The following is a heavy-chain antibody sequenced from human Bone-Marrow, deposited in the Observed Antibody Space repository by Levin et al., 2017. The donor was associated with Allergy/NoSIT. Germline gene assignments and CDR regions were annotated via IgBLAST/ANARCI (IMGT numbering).Heavy chain of an antibody. CDR1: GYTLIELS. CDR3: AAHPRSCTPGRVKFDF. Sequence: PLASVKVSCKVSGYTLIELSMHWVRQAPGKGLEWMGGFDPEDGETINSLKFQGRITMTEDTSTNTAYMELSRLRSEDTAVYFCAAHPRSCTPGRVKFDFWGQGTRVTVSS. CDR2: FDPEDGET. J-gene: IGHJ4*02. V-gene: IGHV1-24*01. D-gene: IGHD1-1*01.